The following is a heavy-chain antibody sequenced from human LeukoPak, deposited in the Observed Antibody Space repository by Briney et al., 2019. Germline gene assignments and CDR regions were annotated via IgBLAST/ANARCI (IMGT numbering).Heavy chain of an antibody. CDR3: AREGGYCNSGYCYISLDY. J-gene: IGHJ4*02. CDR1: GGSISSYY. D-gene: IGHD2-2*02. CDR2: IYSSGTT. Sequence: IPSETLSLTCTVSGGSISSYYWSWIRQPPGKGLEWIGRIYSSGTTNYNPSLRSRVSMSVDTSKNQFSLKLSSVIAADTAVYYCAREGGYCNSGYCYISLDYWGQGALLTVSS. V-gene: IGHV4-4*07.